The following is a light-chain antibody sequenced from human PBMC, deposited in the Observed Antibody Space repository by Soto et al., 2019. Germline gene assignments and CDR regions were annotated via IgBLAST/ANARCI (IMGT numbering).Light chain of an antibody. Sequence: QSVLTQPPSASGIPGQRVTISCSGSSSNIGSNTVNWYQQLPGTAPKLLIYYNNQRPSGVPDRFSGSKSGTSASLAISGLQSEDEAHYYCAAWDDSLYGWVFGGGTKVTVL. J-gene: IGLJ3*02. CDR2: YNN. CDR3: AAWDDSLYGWV. CDR1: SSNIGSNT. V-gene: IGLV1-44*01.